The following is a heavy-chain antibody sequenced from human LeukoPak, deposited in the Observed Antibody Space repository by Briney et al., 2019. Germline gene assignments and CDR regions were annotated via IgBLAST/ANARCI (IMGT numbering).Heavy chain of an antibody. CDR2: IYYSGST. J-gene: IGHJ5*02. CDR3: ARVLRCSSTSCRGSSFDP. Sequence: SETLSLTCTVSGGSISSYYWSWIRQPPGKGLEWIGYIYYSGSTNYNPSLKSRVTISVDTSKNQFSLRLSSVTAADTAVYYCARVLRCSSTSCRGSSFDPWGQGTLVTVSS. V-gene: IGHV4-59*01. CDR1: GGSISSYY. D-gene: IGHD2-2*01.